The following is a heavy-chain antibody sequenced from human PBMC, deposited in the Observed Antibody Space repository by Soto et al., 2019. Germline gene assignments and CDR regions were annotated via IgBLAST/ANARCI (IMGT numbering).Heavy chain of an antibody. Sequence: QVQLVQSGAEVKRPGASVKVSCKFSGYTLTELSMHWVRQAPGKGLEWMGGFDPEDGETIYEQKFQGRVTMTEDTSTNTAYMELSSRRSEDTAVYYCATGRSDVLTGFSPFDYWGQGTLVIVSS. CDR2: FDPEDGET. CDR1: GYTLTELS. D-gene: IGHD3-9*01. V-gene: IGHV1-24*01. CDR3: ATGRSDVLTGFSPFDY. J-gene: IGHJ4*02.